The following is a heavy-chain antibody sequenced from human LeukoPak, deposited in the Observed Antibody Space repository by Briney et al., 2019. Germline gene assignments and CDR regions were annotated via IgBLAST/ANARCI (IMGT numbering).Heavy chain of an antibody. CDR2: IYYTGRT. Sequence: SETLSLTCTVSGGSISSGRYYWGWIRQPPGKGLEWIATIYYTGRTYYSPSLKSRVTISVDSSKNKFSLKLSSVTATDTALYYCARVVVVAATSGFDVWGQGTMVTVSS. D-gene: IGHD2-15*01. J-gene: IGHJ3*01. CDR3: ARVVVVAATSGFDV. V-gene: IGHV4-39*01. CDR1: GGSISSGRYY.